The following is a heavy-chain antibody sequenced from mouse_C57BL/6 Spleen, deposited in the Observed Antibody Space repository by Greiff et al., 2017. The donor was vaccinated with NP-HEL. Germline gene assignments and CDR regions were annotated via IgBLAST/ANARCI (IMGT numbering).Heavy chain of an antibody. CDR2: ISNGGGST. V-gene: IGHV5-12*01. J-gene: IGHJ1*03. Sequence: EVKVVESGGGLVQPGGSLKLSCAASGFTFSDYYMYWVRQTPEKRLEWVAYISNGGGSTYYPDTVKGRFTISRDNAKNTRYLQMSRLKSEDTAMYYCARHFYIGGYFEVWGTGTTVTVSS. CDR3: ARHFYIGGYFEV. D-gene: IGHD1-3*01. CDR1: GFTFSDYY.